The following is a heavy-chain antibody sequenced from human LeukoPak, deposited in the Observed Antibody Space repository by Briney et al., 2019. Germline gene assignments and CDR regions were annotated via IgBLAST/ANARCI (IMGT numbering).Heavy chain of an antibody. V-gene: IGHV3-33*05. CDR2: ISYDGSNK. Sequence: VRSLRLSCAASGFTFSSYGMHWVRQAPGKGLEWVAVISYDGSNKYYADSVKGRFTISRDNSKNTLYLQMNSLIVEDTAVYYCARAPTVLVGYCSSSSCQADYWGQGTLVTVSS. CDR1: GFTFSSYG. D-gene: IGHD2-2*01. J-gene: IGHJ4*02. CDR3: ARAPTVLVGYCSSSSCQADY.